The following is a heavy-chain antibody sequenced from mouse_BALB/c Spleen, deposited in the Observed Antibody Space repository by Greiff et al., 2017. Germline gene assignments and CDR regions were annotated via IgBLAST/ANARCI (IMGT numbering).Heavy chain of an antibody. D-gene: IGHD2-1*01. V-gene: IGHV5-9-4*01. J-gene: IGHJ4*01. Sequence: EGQLVESGGGLVKPGGSLKLSCAASGFTFSSYAMSWVRQSPEKRLEWVAEISSGGSYTYYPDTVTGRFTISRDNAKNTLYLEMSSLRSEDTAMYYCARAYGNYQAMDYWGQGTSVTVSS. CDR2: ISSGGSYT. CDR3: ARAYGNYQAMDY. CDR1: GFTFSSYA.